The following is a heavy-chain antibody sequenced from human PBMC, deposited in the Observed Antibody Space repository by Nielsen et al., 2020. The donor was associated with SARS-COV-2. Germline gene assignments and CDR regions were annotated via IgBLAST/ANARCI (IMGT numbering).Heavy chain of an antibody. V-gene: IGHV4-4*02. J-gene: IGHJ6*03. D-gene: IGHD2-2*01. Sequence: SQTLSLTCAVSGGSVSSNDWWTWVRQSPGKGLVWLGEVTHSGSINYNTSLTSRFTLSMDKSKRQFSLRLTSVSAADTAVYFCARGDLVVVPSPILGLGPFFYYFYLDVWGKGTTVIVSS. CDR2: VTHSGSI. CDR1: GGSVSSNDW. CDR3: ARGDLVVVPSPILGLGPFFYYFYLDV.